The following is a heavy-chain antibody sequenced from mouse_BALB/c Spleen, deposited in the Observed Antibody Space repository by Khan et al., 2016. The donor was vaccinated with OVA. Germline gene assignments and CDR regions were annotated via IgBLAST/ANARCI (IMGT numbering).Heavy chain of an antibody. J-gene: IGHJ3*01. CDR3: ARDYWDVFAY. Sequence: VQLKESGAELVKPGASVKLSCTASGFNIKDTYMHWVKQRPEQGLEWIGRIDPANGNTKFDPRFQGKATITADTSSNTAYLQLSSLTSEDTAVYYCARDYWDVFAYWGQGTLVTVSA. D-gene: IGHD4-1*01. CDR1: GFNIKDTY. V-gene: IGHV14-3*02. CDR2: IDPANGNT.